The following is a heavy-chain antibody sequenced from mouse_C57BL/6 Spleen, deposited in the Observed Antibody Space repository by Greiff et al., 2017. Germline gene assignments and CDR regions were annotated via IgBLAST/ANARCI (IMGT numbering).Heavy chain of an antibody. CDR2: IDPSDSET. Sequence: QVQLQQPGAELVRPGSSVKLSCKASGYTFTSYWMHWVKQRPIQGLEWIGNIDPSDSETHYNQKFKDKATLTGDKSSSTAYMQLSSLTSEDSAVYYCARYYYGSSYWYFDVWGTGTTVTVSS. CDR1: GYTFTSYW. CDR3: ARYYYGSSYWYFDV. D-gene: IGHD1-1*01. V-gene: IGHV1-52*01. J-gene: IGHJ1*03.